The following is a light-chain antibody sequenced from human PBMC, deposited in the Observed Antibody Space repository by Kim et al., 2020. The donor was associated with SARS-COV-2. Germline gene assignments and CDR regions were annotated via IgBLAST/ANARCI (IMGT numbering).Light chain of an antibody. CDR3: QHYDSSTPLFT. J-gene: IGKJ3*01. Sequence: EIVLTQSPGTLSLSPGDRATISCRASQTVSKNYLAWYQHKPGQAPRLLIYGASSRATGIADRFSGSGSGTDFTLTISRLEPEDFAVYYCQHYDSSTPLFTFGPGTKVDIK. CDR1: QTVSKNY. CDR2: GAS. V-gene: IGKV3-20*01.